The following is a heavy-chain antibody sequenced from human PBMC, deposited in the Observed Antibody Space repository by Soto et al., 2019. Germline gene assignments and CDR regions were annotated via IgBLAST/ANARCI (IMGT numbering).Heavy chain of an antibody. Sequence: GGSLRLSCAASGFTFSSYAMSWVRQAPGKGLEWVSALSGSGISTYYADTVKGRFTISRDNSRNTLYLQMNSLRAEDTAVYYCATSYDSSGYDYWGQGTLVTVLL. CDR2: LSGSGIST. CDR1: GFTFSSYA. V-gene: IGHV3-23*01. D-gene: IGHD3-22*01. CDR3: ATSYDSSGYDY. J-gene: IGHJ4*02.